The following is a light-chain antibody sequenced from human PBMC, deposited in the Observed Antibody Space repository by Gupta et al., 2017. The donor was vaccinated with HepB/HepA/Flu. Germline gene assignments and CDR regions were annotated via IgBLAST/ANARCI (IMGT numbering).Light chain of an antibody. V-gene: IGLV8-61*01. CDR1: SGSVSSYPY. CDR2: NTN. J-gene: IGLJ3*02. Sequence: QTVVTQEPSFSVSPGGTVTLTCGLTSGSVSSYPYPSWHQPIAGQTPRTLIHNTNIRSSGVPDRFAGSILGNKAALTITGAHTDEEGDYYCVLHVSSGLGVFGGGTRLTGL. CDR3: VLHVSSGLGV.